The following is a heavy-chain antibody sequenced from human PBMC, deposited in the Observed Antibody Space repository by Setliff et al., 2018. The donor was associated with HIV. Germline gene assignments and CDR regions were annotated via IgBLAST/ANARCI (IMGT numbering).Heavy chain of an antibody. CDR2: IFPNDEK. V-gene: IGHV2-26*01. CDR1: GFSLSNTRMG. CDR3: ARYNFRRGYWDYFDY. Sequence: KSGPTLVNPGETLTLTCTVSGFSLSNTRMGVSWIRQPPGKALEWLAHIFPNDEKSYSASLKSRVTISEDTSKSQVVLTMTNMDPLDTATYFCARYNFRRGYWDYFDYWGQGTQVTVSS. J-gene: IGHJ4*02. D-gene: IGHD3-3*01.